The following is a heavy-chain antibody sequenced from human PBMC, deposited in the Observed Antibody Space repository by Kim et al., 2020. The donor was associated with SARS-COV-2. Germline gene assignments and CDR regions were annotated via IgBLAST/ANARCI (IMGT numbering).Heavy chain of an antibody. CDR3: ARPYGSGDSLYFDY. V-gene: IGHV5-51*01. D-gene: IGHD3-10*01. J-gene: IGHJ4*02. Sequence: PSFQGQVTSSADKSISTAYLQWSSLKASDTAMYYCARPYGSGDSLYFDYWGQGTLVTVSS.